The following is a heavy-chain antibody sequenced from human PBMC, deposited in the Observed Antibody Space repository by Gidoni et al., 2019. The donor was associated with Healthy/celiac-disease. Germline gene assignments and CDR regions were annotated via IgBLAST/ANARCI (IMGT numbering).Heavy chain of an antibody. CDR2: INPNSGGT. CDR3: ARASSDYYYYGMDV. J-gene: IGHJ6*02. V-gene: IGHV1-2*04. D-gene: IGHD3-22*01. CDR1: GYTCTGYY. Sequence: QVPLVQSGAEVKKPGAAVKVSCKASGYTCTGYYMHWVRQAPGQGLEWMGWINPNSGGTNYAQKFQGWVTMTRDTSISTAYMELSRLRSDDTAVYYCARASSDYYYYGMDVWGQGTTVTVSS.